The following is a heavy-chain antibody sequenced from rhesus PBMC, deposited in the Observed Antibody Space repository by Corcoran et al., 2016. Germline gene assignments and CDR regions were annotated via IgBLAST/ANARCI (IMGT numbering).Heavy chain of an antibody. CDR3: ARGDSNYGAYPLAY. V-gene: IGHV4-73*01. J-gene: IGHJ4*01. CDR1: GGSISGDYY. D-gene: IGHD4-23*01. CDR2: VHGKSANT. Sequence: QVQLQQWGEGLVKPSETLSLTCAVYGGSISGDYYGSWIRPPPGKGLEWIGYVHGKSANTNHTPALKTLVTISQDTSKNQFSLELSAVSAADPAVYYCARGDSNYGAYPLAYWGQGVLVTVSS.